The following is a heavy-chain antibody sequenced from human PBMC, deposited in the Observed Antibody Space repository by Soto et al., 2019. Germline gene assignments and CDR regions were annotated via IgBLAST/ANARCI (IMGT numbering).Heavy chain of an antibody. J-gene: IGHJ6*02. CDR3: ESRYYGSASYYNYYYGMDV. CDR2: IITIFGTA. D-gene: IGHD3-10*01. Sequence: QVQLVQSGAEVKKPGSSVKVSCKASGGTFSSYAISWVRQAPGQGLEWMGGIITIFGTANYAQKFQGRVTITADESTSTAYMELSSLRSEDTAVYYCESRYYGSASYYNYYYGMDVWGQGTTVTVSS. V-gene: IGHV1-69*01. CDR1: GGTFSSYA.